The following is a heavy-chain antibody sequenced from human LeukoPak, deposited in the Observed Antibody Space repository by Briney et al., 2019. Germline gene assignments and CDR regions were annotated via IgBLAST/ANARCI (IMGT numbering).Heavy chain of an antibody. CDR1: GFTFSSYT. CDR2: INNRGSST. CDR3: AKERQTGDYFTSDY. J-gene: IGHJ4*02. V-gene: IGHV3-23*01. Sequence: QPGGPLRLSCAASGFTFSSYTMSWVRQAPGEGLEWLSAINNRGSSTYYAGSVKDRFTISRDNSENTLYLQMNSLTVDDTAVYFCAKERQTGDYFTSDYWGQGTLVTVSS. D-gene: IGHD4-17*01.